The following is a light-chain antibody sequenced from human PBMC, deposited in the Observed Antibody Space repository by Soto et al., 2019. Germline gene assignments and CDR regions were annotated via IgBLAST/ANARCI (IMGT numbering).Light chain of an antibody. J-gene: IGLJ1*01. Sequence: QSVLTQPASVSGSPGQSITISCTGTSSDVGGYNYVSWHQQHPGKAPKVMISDVSNRPSGVSNRFSGSKSGNTASLTISGLQAEDEADYYCSSYTSSSTLYVFGTGTKLTVL. CDR2: DVS. CDR1: SSDVGGYNY. V-gene: IGLV2-14*01. CDR3: SSYTSSSTLYV.